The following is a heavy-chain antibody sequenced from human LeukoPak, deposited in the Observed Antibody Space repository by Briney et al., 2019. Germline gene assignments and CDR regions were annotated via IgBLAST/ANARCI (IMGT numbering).Heavy chain of an antibody. D-gene: IGHD6-19*01. CDR3: AKAIVAVAGRAPISSPFDY. CDR2: IRYDGSNK. J-gene: IGHJ4*02. V-gene: IGHV3-30*02. Sequence: PGGSLRLSCAASGFTFSSYGMHWVRQAPGKGLEWVAFIRYDGSNKYYADSVKGRFTISRDNSKNTLYLQMNSLRAEDTAVYYCAKAIVAVAGRAPISSPFDYWGQGTLVTVSS. CDR1: GFTFSSYG.